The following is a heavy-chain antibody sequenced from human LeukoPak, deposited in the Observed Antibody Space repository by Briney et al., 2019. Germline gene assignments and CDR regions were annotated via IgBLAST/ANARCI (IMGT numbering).Heavy chain of an antibody. CDR3: ARASSWYFYYYYYMDV. D-gene: IGHD6-13*01. CDR1: GYTFNSHG. Sequence: ASVKVSCKASGYTFNSHGISWVRQAPGQGLEWMGWISTYHGNTNYAQKLQGRVTMTTDTSTSTAYMELRSLRSDDTAVYYCARASSWYFYYYYYMDVWGKGTTVTVSS. V-gene: IGHV1-18*01. CDR2: ISTYHGNT. J-gene: IGHJ6*03.